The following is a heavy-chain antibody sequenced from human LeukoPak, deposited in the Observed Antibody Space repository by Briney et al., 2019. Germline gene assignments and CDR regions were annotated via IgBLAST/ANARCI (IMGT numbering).Heavy chain of an antibody. CDR1: GYTFTSYD. CDR3: ASTLRNKPP. J-gene: IGHJ4*02. D-gene: IGHD5-12*01. V-gene: IGHV1-8*01. CDR2: MNPNSGNT. Sequence: ASVKVSCKASGYTFTSYDINWVRQAPGQGLEWVGYMNPNSGNTSYAQKFQSRHTMTRDTSISTAVMELCSLTSEDTAIYCCASTLRNKPPWGQGTLVTVSS.